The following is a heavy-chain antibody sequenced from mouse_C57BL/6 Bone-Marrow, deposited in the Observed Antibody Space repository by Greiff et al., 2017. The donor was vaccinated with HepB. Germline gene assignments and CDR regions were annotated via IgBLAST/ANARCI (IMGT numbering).Heavy chain of an antibody. D-gene: IGHD1-1*01. CDR2: IYPRSGNT. CDR3: ARRWGTTVVDWYFDV. Sequence: VQRVESGAELARPGASVKLSCKASGYTFTSYGISWVKQRTGQGLEWIGEIYPRSGNTYYNEKFKGKATLTADKSSSTAYMELRSLTSEDSAVYFCARRWGTTVVDWYFDVWGTVTTVTVSS. V-gene: IGHV1-81*01. J-gene: IGHJ1*03. CDR1: GYTFTSYG.